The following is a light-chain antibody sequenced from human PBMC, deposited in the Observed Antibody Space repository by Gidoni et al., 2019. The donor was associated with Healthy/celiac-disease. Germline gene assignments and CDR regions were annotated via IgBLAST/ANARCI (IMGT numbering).Light chain of an antibody. J-gene: IGLJ1*01. V-gene: IGLV3-25*03. CDR1: ALPKQY. CDR3: QSADSSGTYV. Sequence: ELTQPPSVSVSPGQTARITCSGDALPKQYAYWYQQKPGQAPVLVIYKDSERPSGIPERFSGSSSGTTVTLTISGVQAEDEADYYCQSADSSGTYVFGTGTKVTVL. CDR2: KDS.